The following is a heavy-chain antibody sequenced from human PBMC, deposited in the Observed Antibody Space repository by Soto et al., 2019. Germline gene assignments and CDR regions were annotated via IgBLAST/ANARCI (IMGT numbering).Heavy chain of an antibody. CDR1: GGSISSGDYY. CDR3: ASSHDYGDYDRTNWFDP. V-gene: IGHV4-30-4*01. J-gene: IGHJ5*02. Sequence: QVQLQESGPGLVKPSQTLSLTCTVSGGSISSGDYYWSWIRQPPGKGLEWIGYIYYSGSTYYNPSLKSRVTISVDTSKNQFSLKLSSVTAADTAVYYCASSHDYGDYDRTNWFDPWGQGTLVTVSS. D-gene: IGHD4-17*01. CDR2: IYYSGST.